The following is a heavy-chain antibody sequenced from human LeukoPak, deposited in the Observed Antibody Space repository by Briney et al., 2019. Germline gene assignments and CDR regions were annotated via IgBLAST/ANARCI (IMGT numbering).Heavy chain of an antibody. CDR3: ARDRSITGMDV. J-gene: IGHJ6*02. CDR1: GGSISSYY. D-gene: IGHD1-14*01. V-gene: IGHV4-59*01. Sequence: ASETLSLTCTVSGGSISSYYWSWIRQPPGKGLEWIGYIYYSGSTNYNPSLRSRVTISLDTSKNQFSLKLSSVTAADTAMYYCARDRSITGMDVWGQGTTVTVSS. CDR2: IYYSGST.